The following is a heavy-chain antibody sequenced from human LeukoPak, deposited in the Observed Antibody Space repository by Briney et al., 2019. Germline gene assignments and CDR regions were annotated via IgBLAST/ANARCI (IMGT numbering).Heavy chain of an antibody. J-gene: IGHJ3*02. CDR1: GGSISSGPYY. CDR2: ITYSGNT. Sequence: SETLSLTCTVSGGSISSGPYYWIWIRQHPGKGLEWIGYITYSGNTYYYPALNSRVTVSLDTSKTQFSLKLSSVTAADTAVYYCARSDYHGSGSHTVFDAFDIWGQGTRVTVSS. D-gene: IGHD3-10*01. CDR3: ARSDYHGSGSHTVFDAFDI. V-gene: IGHV4-31*03.